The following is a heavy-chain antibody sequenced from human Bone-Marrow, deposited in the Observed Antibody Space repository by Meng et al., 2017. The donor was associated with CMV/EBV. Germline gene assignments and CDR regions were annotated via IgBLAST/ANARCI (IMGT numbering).Heavy chain of an antibody. V-gene: IGHV2-5*01. CDR3: AHSQREQSRNFDSFDS. Sequence: SGPTLVKPAQTLTLTCTFSGFSLSSSGVSVGWIRQPPGKALEWLALIYWNDDKRYSPSLKSRLTVNKDTSKNQVVLTVTSVDPVDTATYFCAHSQREQSRNFDSFDSWGHGTRVTVSS. J-gene: IGHJ5*01. CDR1: GFSLSSSGVS. D-gene: IGHD3-3*02. CDR2: IYWNDDK.